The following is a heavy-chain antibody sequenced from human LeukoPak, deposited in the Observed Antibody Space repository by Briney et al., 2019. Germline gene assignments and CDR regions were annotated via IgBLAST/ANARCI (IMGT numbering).Heavy chain of an antibody. J-gene: IGHJ5*02. D-gene: IGHD6-6*01. CDR2: ISSSSSTI. CDR3: VRVEYSSSSKFDP. V-gene: IGHV3-48*01. Sequence: GGSLRLSCAASGFTFSSYGMTWVRQAPGKGLEWVSYISSSSSTIYYADSVKGRFTISRDNAKNSLYLQLNSLRAEDTAVYYCVRVEYSSSSKFDPWGQGTLVTVSS. CDR1: GFTFSSYG.